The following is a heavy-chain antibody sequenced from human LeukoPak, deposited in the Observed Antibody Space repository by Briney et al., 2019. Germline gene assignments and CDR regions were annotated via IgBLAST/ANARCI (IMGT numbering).Heavy chain of an antibody. CDR1: GDSISSGGYY. CDR3: ARDDSAFGAFDI. V-gene: IGHV4-31*03. D-gene: IGHD3-3*01. J-gene: IGHJ3*02. CDR2: IYYSGST. Sequence: PSETLSLTCTVSGDSISSGGYYWTWIRQHPGKGLEWIGYIYYSGSTYYNPSLKSRVTISVDTSKNPFSLKLGSVTAADTAVYYCARDDSAFGAFDIWGQGTMVTVSS.